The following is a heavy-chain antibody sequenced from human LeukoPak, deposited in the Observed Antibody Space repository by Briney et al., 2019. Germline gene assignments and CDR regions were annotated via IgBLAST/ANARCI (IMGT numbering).Heavy chain of an antibody. D-gene: IGHD5-12*01. CDR1: GLTFRSSA. Sequence: GGSLRLSCAASGLTFRSSAISWVRQARGKGLEWVSAISGRGGSTYYADCVKARFTISRDNSKTTLYLQMNSLRAEATAVYYCAKLSVGYVGDYFDYWGQGTLVTVSS. CDR2: ISGRGGST. J-gene: IGHJ4*02. V-gene: IGHV3-23*01. CDR3: AKLSVGYVGDYFDY.